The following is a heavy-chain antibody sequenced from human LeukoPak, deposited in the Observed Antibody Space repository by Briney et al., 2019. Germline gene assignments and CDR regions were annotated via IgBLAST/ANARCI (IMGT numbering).Heavy chain of an antibody. V-gene: IGHV3-23*01. CDR3: AKVPGIAAEGEAFDI. J-gene: IGHJ3*02. Sequence: PGGSLRLSCAASGFSFSSHAVSWVRQAPGKGLEWVSVISDSGGSTYYADSVKGRFTISRDNSKNTLYLHLNSLRAEDTAVYYCAKVPGIAAEGEAFDIWGQGTMVTVSS. D-gene: IGHD6-13*01. CDR1: GFSFSSHA. CDR2: ISDSGGST.